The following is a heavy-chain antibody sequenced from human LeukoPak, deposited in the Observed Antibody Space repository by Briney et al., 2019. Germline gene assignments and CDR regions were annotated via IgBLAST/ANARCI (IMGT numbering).Heavy chain of an antibody. CDR3: ARFCGSTSWHSGHYYGIDV. CDR1: GFTFSSYAM. V-gene: IGHV4-4*02. CDR2: IYHSGST. Sequence: PGGSLRLSCAASGFTFSSYAMSWVRQPPGKGLEWIGEIYHSGSTNYNPSLESRVTVSVDKSKNQFSLDLSSVTAADTAVYYCARFCGSTSWHSGHYYGIDVWGQGTTVTVSS. J-gene: IGHJ6*02. D-gene: IGHD2-2*01.